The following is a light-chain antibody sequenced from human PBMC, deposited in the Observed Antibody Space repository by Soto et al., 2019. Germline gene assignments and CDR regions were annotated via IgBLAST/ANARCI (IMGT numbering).Light chain of an antibody. Sequence: EIVLTQSPATLSLSPGEKATLSCRASQSINTYLGWYQQKPGQAPSLLIYDAANRATGVPARFSGSGSGTDFTLTITSLEPEDFAVYYCQHRYNWPLTFGAGTKVEI. J-gene: IGKJ4*01. CDR3: QHRYNWPLT. V-gene: IGKV3-11*01. CDR2: DAA. CDR1: QSINTY.